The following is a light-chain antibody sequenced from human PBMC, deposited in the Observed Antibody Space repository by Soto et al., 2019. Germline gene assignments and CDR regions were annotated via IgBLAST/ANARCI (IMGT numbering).Light chain of an antibody. CDR1: QSVDSNY. Sequence: EIVLTQSPGTLSLSPGEEATLSCRASQSVDSNYLAWYQQKPGQTPRLIIYGASGRADGIPARFSGSGSGTDFTPTISSLEPEDFVVYYCQQRSNWPPEITFGQGTRLEIK. CDR2: GAS. J-gene: IGKJ5*01. CDR3: QQRSNWPPEIT. V-gene: IGKV3D-20*02.